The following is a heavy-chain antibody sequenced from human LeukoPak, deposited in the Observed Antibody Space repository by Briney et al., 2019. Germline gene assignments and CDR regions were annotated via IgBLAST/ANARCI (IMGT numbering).Heavy chain of an antibody. Sequence: GGSLRLSCAASGFPFTSYAMAWVRQAPGKGLEWVSAISGSGGSTYYTDSVKGRFTISRDNSKNTLYLQMNSLRAEDTAVYYCETYYYDSSGYYLFDYWGQGTLVTVSS. CDR3: ETYYYDSSGYYLFDY. J-gene: IGHJ4*02. CDR2: ISGSGGST. D-gene: IGHD3-22*01. CDR1: GFPFTSYA. V-gene: IGHV3-23*01.